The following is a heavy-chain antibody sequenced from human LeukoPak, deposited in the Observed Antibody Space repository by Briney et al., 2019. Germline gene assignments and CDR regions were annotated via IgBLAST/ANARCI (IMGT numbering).Heavy chain of an antibody. CDR1: GGSFSGYY. V-gene: IGHV4-34*01. CDR2: INHSGST. D-gene: IGHD2-8*01. CDR3: ARARAERQWPNYYYYYCMDI. Sequence: ASETLSLTCAVYGGSFSGYYWSWIRQPPGKGLEWIGEINHSGSTNYNPSLKSRVTISVDTSKNQFSLKLSSVTAADTAVYYCARARAERQWPNYYYYYCMDIWGKGTTVTVSS. J-gene: IGHJ6*03.